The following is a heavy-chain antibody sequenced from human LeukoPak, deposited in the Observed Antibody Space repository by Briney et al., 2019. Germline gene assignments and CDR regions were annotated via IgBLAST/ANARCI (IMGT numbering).Heavy chain of an antibody. V-gene: IGHV4-4*07. CDR1: GGSISSYY. Sequence: SGTLSLTCTVSGGSISSYYWSWIRQPAGKGLEWIGRIYTSGSTNYNPSLKSRVTMSVDTSKNQFSLKLSSVTAADTAVYYCARLVWLGESPGSWFDSWGQGTLVTVSS. CDR3: ARLVWLGESPGSWFDS. CDR2: IYTSGST. D-gene: IGHD3-10*01. J-gene: IGHJ5*01.